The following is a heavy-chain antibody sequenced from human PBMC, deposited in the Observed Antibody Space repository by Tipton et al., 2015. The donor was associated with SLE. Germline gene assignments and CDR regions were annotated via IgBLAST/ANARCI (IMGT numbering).Heavy chain of an antibody. J-gene: IGHJ6*03. CDR3: ARGRYYDMDV. CDR1: GYTFTDYY. Sequence: QLVQSGAEVKKLGASVKVSCKASGYTFTDYYLHWLRQAPGLGLEWMGWINPYSGDTYYALNFQGWVTMTRDTSINTAYMELSGLKSDDTAVYLCARGRYYDMDVWGKGTTVTVSS. V-gene: IGHV1-2*04. CDR2: INPYSGDT.